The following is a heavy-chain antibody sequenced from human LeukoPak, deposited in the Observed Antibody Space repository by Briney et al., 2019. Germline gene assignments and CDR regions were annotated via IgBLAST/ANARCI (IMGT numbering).Heavy chain of an antibody. Sequence: GGSLRLSCAASGFTFSSYAMSWVRQAPGKGLEWVSAISGSGFSTYYADSVKGRFTISRDNAKNTVDLEMNSLTAEDTAVYYCARSMGGRSDFWGQGTLVTVSS. D-gene: IGHD2-15*01. V-gene: IGHV3-23*01. CDR1: GFTFSSYA. CDR3: ARSMGGRSDF. CDR2: ISGSGFST. J-gene: IGHJ4*02.